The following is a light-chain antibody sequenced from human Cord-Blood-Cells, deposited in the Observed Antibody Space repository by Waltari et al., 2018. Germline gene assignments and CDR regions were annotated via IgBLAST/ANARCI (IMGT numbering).Light chain of an antibody. Sequence: QSALTQPASVSGPPGQSITISCTGTGSDVGSYTLVSWYQQHPGKAPNLMLYEGRKRPSGVSNRFAGSKSGNTASLTISGRQAEDEADYYCCSYAGSSTVVFGGGTKLTVL. V-gene: IGLV2-23*01. CDR2: EGR. CDR1: GSDVGSYTL. J-gene: IGLJ2*01. CDR3: CSYAGSSTVV.